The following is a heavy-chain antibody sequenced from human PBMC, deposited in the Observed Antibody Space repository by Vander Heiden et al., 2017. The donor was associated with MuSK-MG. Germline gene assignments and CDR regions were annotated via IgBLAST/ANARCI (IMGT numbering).Heavy chain of an antibody. CDR3: ARRSKYDPFDY. J-gene: IGHJ4*02. V-gene: IGHV4-38-2*01. CDR1: GYSISSGYY. D-gene: IGHD4-4*01. Sequence: QVQLQESGPGLVKPSETLSLTCAVSGYSISSGYYWGWIRQPPGKGLEWIGSIYHSGSTYDNPSLKSRVTISVDTAKNQFSMKLSSVTAADTAVYYGARRSKYDPFDYWGQGTMVTVSS. CDR2: IYHSGST.